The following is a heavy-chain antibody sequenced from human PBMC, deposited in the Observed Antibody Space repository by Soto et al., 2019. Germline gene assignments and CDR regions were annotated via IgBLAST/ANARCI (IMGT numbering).Heavy chain of an antibody. D-gene: IGHD3-22*01. Sequence: QVQLVQSGAEVKKPGSSVKVSCRASGGTFSSYAISWVRQAPGQGLEWMGGIIPIFGTANYAQKFQDRVTITADESTSTAYMELSSLRSEDTAVYYCAREGASGSHIGYWGQGTLVTVSS. J-gene: IGHJ4*02. CDR1: GGTFSSYA. CDR3: AREGASGSHIGY. V-gene: IGHV1-69*01. CDR2: IIPIFGTA.